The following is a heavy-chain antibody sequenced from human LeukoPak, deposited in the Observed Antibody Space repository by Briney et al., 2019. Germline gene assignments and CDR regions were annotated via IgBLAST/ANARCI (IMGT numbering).Heavy chain of an antibody. J-gene: IGHJ4*01. CDR1: SGSFSSSSYF. D-gene: IGHD5-18*01. CDR3: ARLRGGVQLWGD. CDR2: INYSETT. Sequence: PSETLSLTCTVSSGSFSSSSYFCGWIRQPPGMGLEWIATINYSETTYYNPSLKSRATTSGNTSNNQFSLKLSSVTAADTSVYYCARLRGGVQLWGDWGQGALVTVSS. V-gene: IGHV4-39*01.